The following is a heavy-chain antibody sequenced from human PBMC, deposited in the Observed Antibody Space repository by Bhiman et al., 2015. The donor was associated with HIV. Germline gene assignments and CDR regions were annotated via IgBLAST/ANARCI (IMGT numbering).Heavy chain of an antibody. J-gene: IGHJ4*02. CDR1: GFTFSNAW. D-gene: IGHD3-3*02. Sequence: EVQLVESGGGLVKPGGSLRLSCAASGFTFSNAWMSWVRQAPGKGLEWVGRIKSKTDGGTTDYAAPVKGRFTISRDDSKNTLYLQMNSLKTEDTAVYYCTTDAHFWSGFWQVDWGQGTLVTVSS. CDR2: IKSKTDGGTT. V-gene: IGHV3-15*01. CDR3: TTDAHFWSGFWQVD.